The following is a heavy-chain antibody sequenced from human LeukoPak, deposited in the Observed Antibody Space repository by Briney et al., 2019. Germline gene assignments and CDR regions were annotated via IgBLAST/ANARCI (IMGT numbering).Heavy chain of an antibody. Sequence: SETLSLTCAVYGGSSSGYYWSWIRQPPGKGLEWIGEINHSGSTNYNPSLKSRVTISVDTSKNQFSLKLSSVTAADTAVYYCARLPYGSGGGYWGQGTLVTVSS. CDR1: GGSSSGYY. J-gene: IGHJ4*02. CDR2: INHSGST. D-gene: IGHD3-10*01. V-gene: IGHV4-34*01. CDR3: ARLPYGSGGGY.